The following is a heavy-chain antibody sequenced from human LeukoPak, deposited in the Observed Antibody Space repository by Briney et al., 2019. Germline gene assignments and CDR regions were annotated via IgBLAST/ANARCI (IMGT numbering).Heavy chain of an antibody. J-gene: IGHJ3*02. CDR2: ISSSGSTI. CDR3: ARDEAGWQLLGDDAFDI. Sequence: KAGGSLRLSCAASGFTFSDYYMSWIRQAPGKGLEWVSYISSSGSTIYYADSVKGRFTISRDDAKNSLYLQMNSLRAEDTAVYYCARDEAGWQLLGDDAFDIWGQGTMVTVSS. D-gene: IGHD2-15*01. CDR1: GFTFSDYY. V-gene: IGHV3-11*04.